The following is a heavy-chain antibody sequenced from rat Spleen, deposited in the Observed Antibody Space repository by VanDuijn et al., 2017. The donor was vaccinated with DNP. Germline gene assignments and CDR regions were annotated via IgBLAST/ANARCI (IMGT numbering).Heavy chain of an antibody. J-gene: IGHJ2*01. CDR2: ISYNGGTP. Sequence: EVRLVESGGGLVQPGGSMKLSCAASGFTFSNYYMAWVRQAPAKGLEWVATISYNGGTPYYRDSVKGRFTISRDNAQSTLYLQMDSLRSEDTATYYCTSLYHWGQGVMVTVSS. D-gene: IGHD1-2*01. CDR3: TSLYH. V-gene: IGHV5-25*01. CDR1: GFTFSNYY.